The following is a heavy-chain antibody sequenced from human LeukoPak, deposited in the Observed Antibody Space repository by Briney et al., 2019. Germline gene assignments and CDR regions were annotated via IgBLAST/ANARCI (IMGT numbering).Heavy chain of an antibody. CDR1: GFTFSSYA. J-gene: IGHJ4*02. V-gene: IGHV3-23*01. Sequence: AGGSLRLSCAASGFTFSSYAMSWVRQAPGKGLEWASAISGSGGSTYYADSVKGRFTISRDNSKNTLYLQMNSLRAEDTAVYYCAKVSGTLEWLLPNFDYWGQGTLVTVSS. CDR2: ISGSGGST. CDR3: AKVSGTLEWLLPNFDY. D-gene: IGHD3-3*01.